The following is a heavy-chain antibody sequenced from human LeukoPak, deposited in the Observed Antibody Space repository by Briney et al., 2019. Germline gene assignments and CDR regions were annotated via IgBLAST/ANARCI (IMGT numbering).Heavy chain of an antibody. V-gene: IGHV3-64*01. CDR3: AKDPRIAAVYYFDY. D-gene: IGHD6-6*01. CDR1: GFTFSIYT. CDR2: ISSNGDST. Sequence: GGSLRLSCAASGFTFSIYTMHWVRQAPGKGLQSVSAISSNGDSTYYVKSVKDRFTISRDNSKNTLYLQMNSLRAEDTAVYFCAKDPRIAAVYYFDYWGQGTLVTVSS. J-gene: IGHJ4*02.